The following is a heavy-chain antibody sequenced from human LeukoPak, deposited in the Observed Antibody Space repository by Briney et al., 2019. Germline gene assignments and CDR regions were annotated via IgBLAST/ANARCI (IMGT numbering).Heavy chain of an antibody. Sequence: SETLSLTCAVYGGSFSGYYWSWIRQPPGKGLEWIGEINHSGSTNYNPSLKSRVTISVDTSKNQFSLKLSSVTAADTAVYYCARGQGITAAGTFDYWGQGTLVTVSS. CDR2: INHSGST. CDR1: GGSFSGYY. J-gene: IGHJ4*02. CDR3: ARGQGITAAGTFDY. V-gene: IGHV4-34*01. D-gene: IGHD6-13*01.